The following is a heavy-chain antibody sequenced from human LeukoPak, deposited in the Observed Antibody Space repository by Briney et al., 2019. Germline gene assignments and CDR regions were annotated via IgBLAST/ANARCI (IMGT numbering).Heavy chain of an antibody. V-gene: IGHV3-64*02. J-gene: IGHJ4*02. CDR2: ISYNGGST. Sequence: GRSLRLSCAASGFTFSSYAMHWVRQAPGKGLEYVSAISYNGGSTYYADSVKGRFTISRDNSKNTLYLQMGSLRAEDMAVYSCARRAAADSFYSDYWGQGTLVTVSS. D-gene: IGHD6-13*01. CDR3: ARRAAADSFYSDY. CDR1: GFTFSSYA.